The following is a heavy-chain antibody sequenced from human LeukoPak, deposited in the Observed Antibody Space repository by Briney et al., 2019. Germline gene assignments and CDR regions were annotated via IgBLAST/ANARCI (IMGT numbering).Heavy chain of an antibody. CDR1: GYTFTSYT. D-gene: IGHD1-26*01. Sequence: ASVKVSCKASGYTFTSYTISWVRRAPGQGLEWMGWISAYNGDTNYAQKFQGRVTMTTDTSTTTAYMELRSLTSDDTAVYFCARVRFSYISELNWFDPWGQGTPVTVSS. V-gene: IGHV1-18*04. J-gene: IGHJ5*02. CDR3: ARVRFSYISELNWFDP. CDR2: ISAYNGDT.